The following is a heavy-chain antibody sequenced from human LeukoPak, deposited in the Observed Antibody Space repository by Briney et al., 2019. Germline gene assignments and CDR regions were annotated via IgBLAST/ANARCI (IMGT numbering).Heavy chain of an antibody. Sequence: GGSLRLSCAPSGFTFSSFAMSWVRQAPGKGLEWVSGVSGGGGTTSYADSVKGRFTVSRDNSKSTLYLQMNTLRAEDTAMYYCAKGMSSSWTYNYFDCWGQGTLVTVSS. CDR2: VSGGGGTT. J-gene: IGHJ4*02. CDR3: AKGMSSSWTYNYFDC. D-gene: IGHD6-13*01. V-gene: IGHV3-23*01. CDR1: GFTFSSFA.